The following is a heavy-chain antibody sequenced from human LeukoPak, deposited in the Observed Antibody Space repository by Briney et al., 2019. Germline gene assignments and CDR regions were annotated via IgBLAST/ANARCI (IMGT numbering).Heavy chain of an antibody. Sequence: SETLSLTCTVSGGSISSYYWSWIRQPAGKGLEWIGRIYTSGSTNYNPSLKSRVTMSVDTSKNQFSLKLSSVTAADTAVYYCARGGYCSSTSCYHPDAFDIWGQGTMVTVSS. D-gene: IGHD2-2*01. CDR3: ARGGYCSSTSCYHPDAFDI. CDR2: IYTSGST. J-gene: IGHJ3*02. CDR1: GGSISSYY. V-gene: IGHV4-4*07.